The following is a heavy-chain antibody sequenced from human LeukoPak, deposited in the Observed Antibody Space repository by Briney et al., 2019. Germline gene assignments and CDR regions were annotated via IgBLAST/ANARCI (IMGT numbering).Heavy chain of an antibody. CDR3: AKGSKWLSHFDY. D-gene: IGHD6-19*01. CDR2: ISDSGGST. Sequence: GGSLRLSCAASGFTFTKYDMSWVRQAPGKGLEWVSAISDSGGSTYYADSVKGRFAISRDNSKNTLYLQMSSLRAEDMAVYYCAKGSKWLSHFDYWGQGTLVTVSS. V-gene: IGHV3-23*01. J-gene: IGHJ4*02. CDR1: GFTFTKYD.